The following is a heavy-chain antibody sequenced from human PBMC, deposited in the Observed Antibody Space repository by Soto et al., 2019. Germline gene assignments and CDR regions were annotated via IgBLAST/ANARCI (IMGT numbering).Heavy chain of an antibody. CDR2: ILYDGSNK. CDR3: AREAYSSSPGDYYGMDV. CDR1: GFTFSSYA. Sequence: HPGGSLRLSCAASGFTFSSYAMHWVRQAPGKGLEGVALILYDGSNKYYADSVKGRLIISRDNSKNTLYLQMSSLGVEDTAVYYCAREAYSSSPGDYYGMDVWGQGTTVTVSS. V-gene: IGHV3-30-3*01. D-gene: IGHD6-6*01. J-gene: IGHJ6*02.